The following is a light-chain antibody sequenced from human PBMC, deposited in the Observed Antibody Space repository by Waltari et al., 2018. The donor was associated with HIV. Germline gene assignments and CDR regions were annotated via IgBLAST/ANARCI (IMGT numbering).Light chain of an antibody. CDR3: VAWDDSLRGVL. CDR1: TSNLGSNY. CDR2: RND. J-gene: IGLJ2*01. V-gene: IGLV1-47*01. Sequence: SVLTQPPSASGTPGQRVTISCSGSTSNLGSNYVFWYQHLPGTAPKLLIQRNDQRPSGVPDRFSGSTSGTSASLAISGLRSEDEADYYCVAWDDSLRGVLFGGGTKVAVL.